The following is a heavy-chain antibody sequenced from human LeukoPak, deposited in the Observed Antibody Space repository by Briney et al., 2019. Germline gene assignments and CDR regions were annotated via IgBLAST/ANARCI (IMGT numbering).Heavy chain of an antibody. CDR1: GGSISSGGYY. Sequence: SETLSLICTVSGGSISSGGYYWSWIRQHPGKGLEWIGYIYYSGSTYYNPFLKSRVTISVDTSKNQFSLKLSSVTAADTAVYYCARMGRIGFDIWGQGTMVTVSS. D-gene: IGHD2/OR15-2a*01. J-gene: IGHJ3*02. CDR2: IYYSGST. V-gene: IGHV4-31*03. CDR3: ARMGRIGFDI.